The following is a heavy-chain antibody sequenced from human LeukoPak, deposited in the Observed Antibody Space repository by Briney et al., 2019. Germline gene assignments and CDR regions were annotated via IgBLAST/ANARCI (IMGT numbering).Heavy chain of an antibody. Sequence: QTGGSLRLSCAASGFTFSNAWMSWVRQAPGKGLEWVSAISGSGGSTYYADSVKGRFTISRDNSKNTLYLQMNSLRAEDTAVYYCAKVGRGEAAADTEPDYWGQGTLVTVSS. CDR3: AKVGRGEAAADTEPDY. V-gene: IGHV3-23*01. D-gene: IGHD6-13*01. CDR2: ISGSGGST. CDR1: GFTFSNAW. J-gene: IGHJ4*02.